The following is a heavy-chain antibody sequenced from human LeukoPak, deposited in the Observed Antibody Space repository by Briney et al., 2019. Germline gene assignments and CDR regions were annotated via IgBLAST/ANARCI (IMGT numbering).Heavy chain of an antibody. D-gene: IGHD3-10*01. CDR2: ISYDGSNK. V-gene: IGHV3-30*03. CDR1: GFTFSSYG. J-gene: IGHJ4*02. Sequence: GGSLRLSCAASGFTFSSYGMHWVRQAPGKGLEGVAVISYDGSNKYYADSVRGRFTISRDNAKNALYLQMNSLRAEDTAVYYCARGPSRLLWFGELFHWGQGTLVTVSS. CDR3: ARGPSRLLWFGELFH.